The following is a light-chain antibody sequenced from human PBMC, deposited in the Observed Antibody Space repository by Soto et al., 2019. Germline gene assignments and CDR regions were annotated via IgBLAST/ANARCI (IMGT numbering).Light chain of an antibody. J-gene: IGKJ2*01. CDR3: MQALQTSYT. CDR2: FGS. Sequence: DIVMTQSPLSLPVTPGEPASISCRSSQSLLHSNGYNYLDWYLQKPGQSPQLLIYFGSNRASGVPDRLSGSGSGTDFTLKISRVEAEDVGVYYCMQALQTSYTFGQGTKLEIK. V-gene: IGKV2-28*01. CDR1: QSLLHSNGYNY.